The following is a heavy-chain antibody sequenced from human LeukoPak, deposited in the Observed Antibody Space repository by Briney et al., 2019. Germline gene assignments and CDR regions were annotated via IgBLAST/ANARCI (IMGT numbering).Heavy chain of an antibody. CDR1: GGSISTYY. J-gene: IGHJ4*02. V-gene: IGHV4-59*01. CDR3: ARVSGDSSGYYSS. CDR2: VYYSGRT. Sequence: SETLSLTCTVSGGSISTYYWNWIRQPPGKGLEWIGYVYYSGRTNYNPSLKSRVTISIDTSKNQFSLKLSSVTAADTAVYYCARVSGDSSGYYSSWGQGTLVTVSS. D-gene: IGHD3-22*01.